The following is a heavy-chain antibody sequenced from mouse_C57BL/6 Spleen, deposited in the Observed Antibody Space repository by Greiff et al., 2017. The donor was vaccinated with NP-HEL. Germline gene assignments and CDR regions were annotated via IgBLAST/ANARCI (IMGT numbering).Heavy chain of an antibody. V-gene: IGHV1-26*01. CDR2: INPNNGGT. D-gene: IGHD2-5*01. CDR1: GYTFTDYY. CDR3: ANSNVAWFAY. J-gene: IGHJ3*01. Sequence: EVQLQQSGPELVKPGASVKISCKASGYTFTDYYMNWVKQSHGKSLEWIGDINPNNGGTSYNQKFKGKATLTVDKSSSTAYMELRSLTSEDSAVYCCANSNVAWFAYWGQGTLVTVSA.